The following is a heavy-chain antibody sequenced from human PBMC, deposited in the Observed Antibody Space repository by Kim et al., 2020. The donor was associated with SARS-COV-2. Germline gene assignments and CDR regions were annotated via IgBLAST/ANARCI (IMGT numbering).Heavy chain of an antibody. J-gene: IGHJ4*02. D-gene: IGHD6-6*01. CDR1: GFTFSDYT. Sequence: GGSLRLSCGASGFTFSDYTMNWVRQAPGKGLEWVSSISTAGSYLYYADSVKGRFTISRDNAENSLHLQMNSLTAEDTAVSFCARAGSGPLVHGNWGQGNL. CDR2: ISTAGSYL. V-gene: IGHV3-21*01. CDR3: ARAGSGPLVHGN.